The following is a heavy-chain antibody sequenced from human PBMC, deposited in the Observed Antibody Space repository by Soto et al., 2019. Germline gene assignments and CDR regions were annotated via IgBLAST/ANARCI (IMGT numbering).Heavy chain of an antibody. J-gene: IGHJ5*02. CDR3: ARALTTVTLFDP. CDR1: GGSISSGGYY. Sequence: QVQLQESGPGLVKPSQTLSLTCTVSGGSISSGGYYWSWIRQHPGKGLEWIGYSGSTHYNPSLKSRFTISVDTSKNQFSLKLSSVTAADTAVYYCARALTTVTLFDPWGQGTLVTVSS. V-gene: IGHV4-31*03. CDR2: SGST. D-gene: IGHD4-17*01.